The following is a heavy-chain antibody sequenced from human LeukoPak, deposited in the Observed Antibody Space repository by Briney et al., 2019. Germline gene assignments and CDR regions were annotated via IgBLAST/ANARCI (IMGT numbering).Heavy chain of an antibody. CDR1: GFTFSSYG. J-gene: IGHJ6*02. CDR2: ISYDGSNK. Sequence: TGRSLRLSCAASGFTFSSYGMHWVRQAPGKGLEWVAVISYDGSNKYYADSVKGRFTISRDNSKNTLYLQMNSLRAEDTAVYYCAKDMWELVVGMDVWGQGTTVTVSS. D-gene: IGHD1-26*01. V-gene: IGHV3-30*18. CDR3: AKDMWELVVGMDV.